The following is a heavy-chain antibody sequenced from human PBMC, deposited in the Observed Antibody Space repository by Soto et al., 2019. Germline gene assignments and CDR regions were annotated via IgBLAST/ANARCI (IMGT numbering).Heavy chain of an antibody. CDR2: LYSGGST. Sequence: EVQLVESGGGLVQPGGSLRLSCAASGLTVSSNYMSWVRQAPGKGLEWVSVLYSGGSTYYADSVKGRFTTSRDNSKNTLYLQMNSLRADDTAMYYCARDGADYWGQGTLVTVSS. CDR3: ARDGADY. J-gene: IGHJ4*02. D-gene: IGHD3-16*01. V-gene: IGHV3-66*01. CDR1: GLTVSSNY.